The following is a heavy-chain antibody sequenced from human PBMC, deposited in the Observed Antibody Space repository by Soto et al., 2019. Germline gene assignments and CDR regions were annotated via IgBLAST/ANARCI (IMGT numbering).Heavy chain of an antibody. J-gene: IGHJ4*02. Sequence: EVHLVESGGGLVKPGESLRLSCAASGFTFSNAWMSWVRQAPGKGLEWVGRIKSKTDVGATDYTAPEKGRFTISRDDSKNTLYLQMTRLKTEDTAVYYCTTGLLGTWGQGTLVTVSS. CDR3: TTGLLGT. V-gene: IGHV3-15*01. CDR1: GFTFSNAW. D-gene: IGHD1-7*01. CDR2: IKSKTDVGAT.